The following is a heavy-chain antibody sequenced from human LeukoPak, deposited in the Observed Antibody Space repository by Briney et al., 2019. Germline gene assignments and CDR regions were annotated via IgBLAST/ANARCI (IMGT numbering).Heavy chain of an antibody. CDR3: TRGPMRSWFDP. J-gene: IGHJ5*02. Sequence: SETLSLTCAVYGGSFSGYYWTWIRQPPEKGLEWIGQINHDGSPNYNPSLKSRVTMSVDTSKNQFSLKLSSVTAADTAVYYCTRGPMRSWFDPWGQGTLVTVSS. CDR1: GGSFSGYY. CDR2: INHDGSP. V-gene: IGHV4-34*01.